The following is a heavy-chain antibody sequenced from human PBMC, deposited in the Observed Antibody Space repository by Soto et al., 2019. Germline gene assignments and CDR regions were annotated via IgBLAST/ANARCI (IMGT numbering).Heavy chain of an antibody. CDR3: ARDYGSGSYYYYYGMDV. Sequence: PSETLSLTCAVYGGSFSGYYWSWIRQPPGKGLEWIGEINHSGSTNYNPSLKRRVTISVDTSKNQFSLKLSSVTAADTAVYYCARDYGSGSYYYYYGMDVWGQGTTVTVSS. CDR2: INHSGST. J-gene: IGHJ6*02. V-gene: IGHV4-34*01. CDR1: GGSFSGYY. D-gene: IGHD3-10*01.